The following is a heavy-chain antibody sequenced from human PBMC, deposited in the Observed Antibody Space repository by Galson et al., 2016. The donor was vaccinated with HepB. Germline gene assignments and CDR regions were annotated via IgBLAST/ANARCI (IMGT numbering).Heavy chain of an antibody. J-gene: IGHJ6*02. D-gene: IGHD6-13*01. V-gene: IGHV4-61*01. Sequence: SETLSLTCTVSGGSVSSGSHYWSWIRQPPGKGLDWIGYIFYTGSTSYNPSLKSRVTISVYTSRNQFSLILNSVTAADTAVYYCARALIAAAWRDSAMDVWGQGTTVTVSS. CDR1: GGSVSSGSHY. CDR3: ARALIAAAWRDSAMDV. CDR2: IFYTGST.